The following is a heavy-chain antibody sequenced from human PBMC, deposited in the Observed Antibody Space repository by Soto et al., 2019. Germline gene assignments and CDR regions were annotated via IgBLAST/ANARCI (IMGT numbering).Heavy chain of an antibody. CDR2: ISSSSSYT. Sequence: QVQLVESGGGLVKPGGPLRLSCAASGFTFSDYYMSWIRQAPGKGLEWVSYISSSSSYTNYADSVKGRFTISIDNAKNSLYLQMNSLRAEDTAVYYCARSKYDILTGYPDYGGQGTLVTVS. D-gene: IGHD3-9*01. CDR3: ARSKYDILTGYPDY. CDR1: GFTFSDYY. V-gene: IGHV3-11*05. J-gene: IGHJ4*02.